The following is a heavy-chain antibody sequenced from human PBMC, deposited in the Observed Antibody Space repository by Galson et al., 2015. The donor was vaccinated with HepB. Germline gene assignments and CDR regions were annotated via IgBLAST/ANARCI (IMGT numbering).Heavy chain of an antibody. CDR1: GVSLSTSGMR. V-gene: IGHV2-70*04. CDR3: ARMLDYASSLYFDC. D-gene: IGHD6-13*01. Sequence: LALVKPTQTLTLTCTFSGVSLSTSGMRVSWIRQPPGKALEWLARIDWDDDKYYSTSLKTRLTISMGTSKNQVVLTMTDVDPVDTATYYCARMLDYASSLYFDCWGQGTLVTVSS. CDR2: IDWDDDK. J-gene: IGHJ4*02.